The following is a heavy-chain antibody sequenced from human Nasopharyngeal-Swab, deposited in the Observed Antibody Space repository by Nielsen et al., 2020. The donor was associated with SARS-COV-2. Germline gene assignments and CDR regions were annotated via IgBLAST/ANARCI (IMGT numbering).Heavy chain of an antibody. CDR3: ARSPAHSSSWYFGRYYYGMDG. D-gene: IGHD6-13*01. CDR1: GGTFSSYA. V-gene: IGHV1-69*13. J-gene: IGHJ6*02. Sequence: SVKVSCKASGGTFSSYAISWVRQAPGQGLEWMGGIIPIFGTANYAQKFQGRVTITADESTSTAYMELSSLRSEDTAVYYCARSPAHSSSWYFGRYYYGMDGWGQGTTVTVSS. CDR2: IIPIFGTA.